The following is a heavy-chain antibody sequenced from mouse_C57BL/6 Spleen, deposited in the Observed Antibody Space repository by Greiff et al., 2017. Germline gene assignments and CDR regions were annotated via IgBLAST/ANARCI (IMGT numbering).Heavy chain of an antibody. Sequence: QVQLQQPGAELVMPGASVKLSCKASGYTFTSYWMHWVKQRPGQGLEWIGEIDPSDSYTNYNQQFKGKSTLTVDKSSSTAYMQLSSLTSEDSAVYYCARGGYDGGAMDYWGQGTSVTVSS. CDR3: ARGGYDGGAMDY. CDR2: IDPSDSYT. CDR1: GYTFTSYW. D-gene: IGHD2-2*01. J-gene: IGHJ4*01. V-gene: IGHV1-69*01.